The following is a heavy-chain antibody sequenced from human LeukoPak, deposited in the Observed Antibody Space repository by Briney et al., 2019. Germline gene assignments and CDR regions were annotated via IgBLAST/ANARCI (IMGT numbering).Heavy chain of an antibody. CDR3: ARGYCSGGTCYFDY. D-gene: IGHD2-15*01. CDR2: ISHDETYK. CDR1: GFTFRNFA. J-gene: IGHJ4*02. Sequence: PGRSLRLSCAASGFTFRNFAVNWVRQAPGKGLEWVAVISHDETYKNYADSVKGRITISRDNSKNTLYLEMNSLRTEDTAVYYCARGYCSGGTCYFDYWGQGTLVTVSS. V-gene: IGHV3-30-3*01.